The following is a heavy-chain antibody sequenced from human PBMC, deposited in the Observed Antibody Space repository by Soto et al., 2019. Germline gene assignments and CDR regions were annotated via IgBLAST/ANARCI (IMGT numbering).Heavy chain of an antibody. D-gene: IGHD3-16*01. CDR2: IYTDDTT. Sequence: GGSLRLSCAASGLIFSDNYMSWVRQVPGKGLEWVSIIYTDDTTYYADSVKGRFTISRDNSKNTLYLQRNSLRAEDTALYYCATGPRGGGSMDVWGQGTTVTVSS. V-gene: IGHV3-53*01. J-gene: IGHJ6*02. CDR1: GLIFSDNY. CDR3: ATGPRGGGSMDV.